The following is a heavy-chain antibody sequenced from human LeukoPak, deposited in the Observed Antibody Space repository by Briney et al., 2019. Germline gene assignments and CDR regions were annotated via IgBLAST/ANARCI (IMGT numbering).Heavy chain of an antibody. CDR1: GFTFSSYS. V-gene: IGHV3-21*04. J-gene: IGHJ4*02. Sequence: TGGSLRLSCAASGFTFSSYSMNWVRQAPGKGLEWVSSISGGSGYIYYADSVKGRFTISRDNAKNSLYLQMNSLRAEDTAVYYCATSPQTYYYDSSGFYWGQGTLVTVSS. CDR2: ISGGSGYI. D-gene: IGHD3-22*01. CDR3: ATSPQTYYYDSSGFY.